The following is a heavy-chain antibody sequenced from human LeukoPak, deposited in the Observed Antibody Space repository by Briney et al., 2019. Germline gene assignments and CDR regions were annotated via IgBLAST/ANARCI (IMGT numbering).Heavy chain of an antibody. D-gene: IGHD3-9*01. J-gene: IGHJ4*02. CDR2: INNDGSYI. CDR1: GLIFSNSA. CDR3: ARDPTHYLRYGYFDY. Sequence: GGSLRLSCAASGLIFSNSAMNWVRQAPGKGLAWVSSINNDGSYIYYAGSVKGRFTISRDNAKNSLYLRLNSLRVEDTAVYYCARDPTHYLRYGYFDYWGQGTLVTVSS. V-gene: IGHV3-21*01.